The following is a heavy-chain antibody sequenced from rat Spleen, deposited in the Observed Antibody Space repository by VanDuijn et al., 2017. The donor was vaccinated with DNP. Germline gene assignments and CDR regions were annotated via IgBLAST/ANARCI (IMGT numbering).Heavy chain of an antibody. CDR1: GFTFSDYY. D-gene: IGHD4-2*01. Sequence: EVQLVESGGGLVQPGRSLKLSCAASGFTFSDYYMAWVRQAPTKGLEWVACISPSGGSTYYRDSVKGRFTISRDNAKSTLYVQMDSLRSEDTATYYCATHDWDYWGQGVMVTVSS. CDR3: ATHDWDY. V-gene: IGHV5-25*01. CDR2: ISPSGGST. J-gene: IGHJ2*01.